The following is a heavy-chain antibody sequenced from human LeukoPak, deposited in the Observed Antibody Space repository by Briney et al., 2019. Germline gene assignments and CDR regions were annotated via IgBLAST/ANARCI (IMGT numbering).Heavy chain of an antibody. CDR3: ARGGSYYNEAFDI. Sequence: GGSLRLSCAASQFTFSSYSMNWVRQAPGKGLEWVSYISSSSSTIYYADSVKGRFSISRDNAKNSLYLQMNSLRAEDTAVYYCARGGSYYNEAFDIWGQGTMVTVSS. CDR1: QFTFSSYS. J-gene: IGHJ3*02. D-gene: IGHD1-26*01. CDR2: ISSSSSTI. V-gene: IGHV3-48*01.